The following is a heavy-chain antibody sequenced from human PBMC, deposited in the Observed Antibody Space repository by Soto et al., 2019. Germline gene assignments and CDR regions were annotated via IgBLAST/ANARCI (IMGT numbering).Heavy chain of an antibody. CDR1: GFTFSSYG. CDR3: ANILGTTVTDY. D-gene: IGHD4-17*01. V-gene: IGHV3-30*18. CDR2: ISYDGSNK. J-gene: IGHJ4*02. Sequence: GGSLRLSCAASGFTFSSYGMHWVRQAPGKGLEWVAVISYDGSNKYYADSVKGRFTISRDNSKNTLYLQMNSLRAEDTAVYYCANILGTTVTDYWGQGTLVTVSS.